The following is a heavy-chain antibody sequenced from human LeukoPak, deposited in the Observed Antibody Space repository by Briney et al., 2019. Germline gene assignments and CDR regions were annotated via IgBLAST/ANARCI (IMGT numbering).Heavy chain of an antibody. CDR1: GFTFSTYA. J-gene: IGHJ4*02. CDR3: ASSWGSAIDF. CDR2: IRGGVDST. V-gene: IGHV3-23*01. D-gene: IGHD3-16*01. Sequence: GGSLRLSCAASGFTFSTYAMTWVRQAPGKGLEWVSGIRGGVDSTYYADSVKGRFTISRDNAKNSLYLQMTSLRAEDTAVYYCASSWGSAIDFWGQGTLVTVSS.